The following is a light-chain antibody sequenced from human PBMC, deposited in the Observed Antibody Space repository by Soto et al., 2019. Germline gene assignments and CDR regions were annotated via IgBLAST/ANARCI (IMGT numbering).Light chain of an antibody. V-gene: IGKV3-20*01. CDR3: QQYGTSFT. J-gene: IGKJ3*01. CDR2: DAS. CDR1: QSLRSTY. Sequence: ESVLAQSPGTLSLSPGETATLSCRASQSLRSTYLAWYQQKPGQAPRIIIYDASSRAAGTPDRFSGSGSGTDFTLTINRLEPEDFAVYYCQQYGTSFTFGPGTRVDIK.